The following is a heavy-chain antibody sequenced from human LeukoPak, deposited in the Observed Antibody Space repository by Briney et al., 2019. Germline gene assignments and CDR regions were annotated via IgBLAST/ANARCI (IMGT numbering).Heavy chain of an antibody. D-gene: IGHD1-26*01. CDR2: ISSSSNTI. CDR3: ARDIPSFLQWELEKAAFDI. J-gene: IGHJ3*02. CDR1: GLTFSSYS. Sequence: QTGGSLRLSCEVSGLTFSSYSMNWVRQAPGKGLEWVSYISSSSNTIYYADSVKGRFTISRDNAKNSLYLQMNSLRDEDTAVYYCARDIPSFLQWELEKAAFDIWGQGTMVTVSS. V-gene: IGHV3-48*02.